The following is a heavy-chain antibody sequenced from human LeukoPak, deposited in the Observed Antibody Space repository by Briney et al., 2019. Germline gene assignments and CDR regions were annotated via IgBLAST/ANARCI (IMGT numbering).Heavy chain of an antibody. CDR1: GYTFTSYA. J-gene: IGHJ4*02. Sequence: GASVKVSCKASGYTFTSYAMHWVRQAPGQRLEWMGWINAGNGNTKYSQKFQGRVTMTRDTSTSIVYMELSSLRSEDTAVYYCASDARYSSYPHFDYWGQGTLVTVSS. D-gene: IGHD6-6*01. CDR3: ASDARYSSYPHFDY. V-gene: IGHV1-3*01. CDR2: INAGNGNT.